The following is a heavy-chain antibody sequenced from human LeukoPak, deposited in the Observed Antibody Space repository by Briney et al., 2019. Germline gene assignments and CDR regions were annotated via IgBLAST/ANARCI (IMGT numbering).Heavy chain of an antibody. Sequence: ASVKVSCKVSGYTLTELSMHWVRQAPGKGLEWMGGFDPEDGETIYAQKFQGRVTMTEDTSTSTAYMELRSLRSDDTAVYYCARVQTHLGYCTNGVCGASAFDIWGQGTMVTVSS. CDR1: GYTLTELS. CDR2: FDPEDGET. V-gene: IGHV1-24*01. J-gene: IGHJ3*02. CDR3: ARVQTHLGYCTNGVCGASAFDI. D-gene: IGHD2-8*01.